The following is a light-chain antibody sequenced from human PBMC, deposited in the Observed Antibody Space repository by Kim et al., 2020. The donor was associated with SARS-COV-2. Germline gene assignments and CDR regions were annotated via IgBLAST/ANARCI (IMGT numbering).Light chain of an antibody. CDR1: QSVGSSY. CDR3: QQSRSSPRT. V-gene: IGKV3-20*01. CDR2: GAS. Sequence: EIVLTQSPGTLSLSPGERATLSCRASQSVGSSYLAWYQQKPGQSPRLLIYGASSRATGIPDRFSGSGSGTDFTLTIDRLEPEDFAVYYCQQSRSSPRTFGQGTKVDIK. J-gene: IGKJ1*01.